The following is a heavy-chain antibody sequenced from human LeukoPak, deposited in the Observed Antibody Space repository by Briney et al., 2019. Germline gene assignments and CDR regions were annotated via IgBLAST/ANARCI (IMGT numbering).Heavy chain of an antibody. CDR2: INHSGST. CDR1: GVSISSGDYY. Sequence: SSETLSLTCTVSGVSISSGDYYWSWIRQPPGKGLEWIGEINHSGSTNYNPSLKSRVTISVDTSKNQFSLKLSSVTAADTAVYYCARGVPYYYDSSGYYHYYFDYWGQGTLVTVSS. V-gene: IGHV4-39*07. D-gene: IGHD3-22*01. J-gene: IGHJ4*02. CDR3: ARGVPYYYDSSGYYHYYFDY.